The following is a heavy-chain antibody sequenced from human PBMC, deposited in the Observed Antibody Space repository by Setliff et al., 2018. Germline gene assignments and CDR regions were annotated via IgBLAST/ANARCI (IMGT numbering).Heavy chain of an antibody. V-gene: IGHV4-34*01. J-gene: IGHJ6*03. Sequence: TSETLSLTCAVYGGSFSGYYWSWIRQPPGKGLEWIGEINHSGSTNYNPSLKSRVTISVXXXKNXFSLXLSXXTXAXAAVYYCARAGYIYYYYYMDVWGKGTTVTVSS. CDR1: GGSFSGYY. CDR3: ARAGYIYYYYYMDV. D-gene: IGHD5-18*01. CDR2: INHSGST.